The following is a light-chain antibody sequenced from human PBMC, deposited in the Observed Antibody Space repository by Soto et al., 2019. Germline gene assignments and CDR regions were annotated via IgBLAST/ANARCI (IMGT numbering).Light chain of an antibody. CDR3: QHYGNSPGLFT. V-gene: IGKV3-20*01. CDR1: QSVSSSY. CDR2: GAS. J-gene: IGKJ3*01. Sequence: EIVLTQSPGTLSLSPGERATLSCRASQSVSSSYLAWYQQKPGQAPRLLIYGASSRSTGIPDRSSGSGSGTDFTLTISRLEPEDFAVYYCQHYGNSPGLFTFGPGTKVDI.